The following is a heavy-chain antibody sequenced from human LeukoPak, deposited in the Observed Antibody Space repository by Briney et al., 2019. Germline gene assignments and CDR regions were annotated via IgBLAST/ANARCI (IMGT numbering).Heavy chain of an antibody. J-gene: IGHJ4*02. CDR3: ARDFFHGHCSGLTCFLLDS. D-gene: IGHD2-15*01. Sequence: GASVKVSCKASGYTFTSYGITWVRQAPGQGLEWMGWISAYNGSTNYAQKFQGRLTMTTDTSTNTAYMELRSLRPDDTAVYYCARDFFHGHCSGLTCFLLDSWGQGSLVTVSS. V-gene: IGHV1-18*01. CDR1: GYTFTSYG. CDR2: ISAYNGST.